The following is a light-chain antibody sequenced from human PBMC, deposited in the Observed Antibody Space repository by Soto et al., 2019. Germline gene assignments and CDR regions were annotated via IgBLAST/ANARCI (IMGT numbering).Light chain of an antibody. CDR3: QQYNEWPMYS. CDR2: DAS. J-gene: IGKJ2*03. Sequence: EIVMTQSPATLSVSPGERATLSCRASQSVSSNLAWYQQQPGQAPRLLIYDASTRATGIPARFSGSGSGTEFTLTISSLQSEDFAVYYCQQYNEWPMYSFGQGTKV. V-gene: IGKV3-15*01. CDR1: QSVSSN.